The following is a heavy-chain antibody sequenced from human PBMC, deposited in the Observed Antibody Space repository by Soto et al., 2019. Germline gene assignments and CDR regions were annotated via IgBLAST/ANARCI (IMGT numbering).Heavy chain of an antibody. CDR2: IGAGGGGT. V-gene: IGHV3-23*01. J-gene: IGHJ4*02. D-gene: IGHD6-6*01. Sequence: EVQLLESGGVLVQPGGSLRLSCAASGFTLSTYVISWVRQAPGKGLEWVSGIGAGGGGTYYAGSVKGRFTISRDNSKNTLYLQMNSLRVEDTAVYYCAKGPEQLVHGVFDYWGQGTLVTVSS. CDR3: AKGPEQLVHGVFDY. CDR1: GFTLSTYV.